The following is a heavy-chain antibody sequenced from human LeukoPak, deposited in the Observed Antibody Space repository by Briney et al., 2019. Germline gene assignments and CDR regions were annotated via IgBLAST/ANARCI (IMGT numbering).Heavy chain of an antibody. CDR3: AKGDDNGKHPIDN. D-gene: IGHD5-24*01. J-gene: IGHJ4*02. CDR2: TGLNSVNT. Sequence: GGSLRLSCTASGFTFSRHAMSWVRQAPGKGLEWVSTTGLNSVNTLCADSVQGRFTISRDNSRNTLDLQIDDLRVDDTAVYYCAKGDDNGKHPIDNWGQGTLVTVSS. CDR1: GFTFSRHA. V-gene: IGHV3-23*01.